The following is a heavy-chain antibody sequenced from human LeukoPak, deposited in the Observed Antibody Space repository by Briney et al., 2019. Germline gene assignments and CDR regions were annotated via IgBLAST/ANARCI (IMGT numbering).Heavy chain of an antibody. Sequence: SQTLSLTCTVSGGSISSGDYYWSWIRQPPGKGLEWIGYIYYSGSAYYNPSLRSRVTISVDTSKTQFSLKLNSVTAADTAVYYCARLVFYDRRLDYWGQGTLVTVSS. CDR1: GGSISSGDYY. D-gene: IGHD3-22*01. V-gene: IGHV4-30-4*01. CDR3: ARLVFYDRRLDY. J-gene: IGHJ4*02. CDR2: IYYSGSA.